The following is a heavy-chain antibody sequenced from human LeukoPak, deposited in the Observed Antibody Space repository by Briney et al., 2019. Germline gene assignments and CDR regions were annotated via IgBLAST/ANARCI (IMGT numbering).Heavy chain of an antibody. CDR3: AKGTHYDILTYFDY. CDR2: ISWNSGSI. Sequence: PGRSLRLSCAASGFTFDDYAMHWVRQAPGKGLEWVSGISWNSGSIGYADSVKGRFTISRDNAKNSLYLQMNSLRAEDTALYYCAKGTHYDILTYFDYWGQGTLVTVSS. J-gene: IGHJ4*02. V-gene: IGHV3-9*01. CDR1: GFTFDDYA. D-gene: IGHD3-9*01.